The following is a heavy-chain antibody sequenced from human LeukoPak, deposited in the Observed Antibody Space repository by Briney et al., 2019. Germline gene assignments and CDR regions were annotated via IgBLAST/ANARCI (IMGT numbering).Heavy chain of an antibody. J-gene: IGHJ1*01. CDR3: ARRSGSSWYPEYFQH. CDR2: IYYSGST. V-gene: IGHV4-59*08. D-gene: IGHD6-13*01. Sequence: SETLSLTCTVSGGSISSYYWSWIRQPPGKGLEWIGYIYYSGSTNYNPSLKSRVTISVDTSKNQFSLKLSSVTAADTAVYYCARRSGSSWYPEYFQHWGQGTLVTVSS. CDR1: GGSISSYY.